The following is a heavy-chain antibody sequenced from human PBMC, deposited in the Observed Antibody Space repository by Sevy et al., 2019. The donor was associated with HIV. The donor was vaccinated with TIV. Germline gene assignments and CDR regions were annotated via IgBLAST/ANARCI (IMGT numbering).Heavy chain of an antibody. Sequence: ASVKVSCKASGYTFISYDINWVRQATGQGLEWMGWMNPNSGNTGYAQKFQGRVIMTRNTSTNPAYMELSSLRSEDTAVYYCARFLSTSYYYYYAMDVWGQGTTVTVSS. D-gene: IGHD2-2*01. CDR1: GYTFISYD. CDR2: MNPNSGNT. V-gene: IGHV1-8*01. CDR3: ARFLSTSYYYYYAMDV. J-gene: IGHJ6*02.